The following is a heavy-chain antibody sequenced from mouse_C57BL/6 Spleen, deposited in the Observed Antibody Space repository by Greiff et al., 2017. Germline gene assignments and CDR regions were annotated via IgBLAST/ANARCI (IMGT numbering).Heavy chain of an antibody. CDR3: ARQESPYAMDY. Sequence: EVKLMESGGGLVKPGGSLKLSCAASGFTFSDYGMHWVRQAPEKGLEWVAYISSGSSTIYYADTVKGRFTISRDNAKNTLFLQMTSLRSEDTAMYYCARQESPYAMDYWGQGTSVTVSS. CDR1: GFTFSDYG. V-gene: IGHV5-17*01. CDR2: ISSGSSTI. J-gene: IGHJ4*01.